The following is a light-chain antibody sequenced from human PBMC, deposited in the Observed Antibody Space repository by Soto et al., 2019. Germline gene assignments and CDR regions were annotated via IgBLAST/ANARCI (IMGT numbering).Light chain of an antibody. J-gene: IGLJ2*01. CDR1: SSDVGSYNL. CDR2: EVS. V-gene: IGLV2-23*02. CDR3: FSYAGFRV. Sequence: QSALTQPASVSGSPGQSITISCTGTSSDVGSYNLVSWYQQHPGKAPKLMIYEVSKRPSGVSNRFSGSKSGNTASLTISGLQAEDEADYYCFSYAGFRVFGGGTKLTVL.